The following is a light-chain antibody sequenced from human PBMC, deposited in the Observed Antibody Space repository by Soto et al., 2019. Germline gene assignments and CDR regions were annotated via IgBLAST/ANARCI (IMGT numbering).Light chain of an antibody. CDR2: DAS. CDR1: ETFSSTY. CDR3: QQYVSSPLT. J-gene: IGKJ1*01. V-gene: IGKV3-20*01. Sequence: EIVLTQSPGTLSLSPGERATLSCRASETFSSTYLAWYKQKPGQAPSLLIYDASIRATGIPDRFSGSGSGTDCTLTISRLEPEDFAVYYCQQYVSSPLTFGQGTKVDIK.